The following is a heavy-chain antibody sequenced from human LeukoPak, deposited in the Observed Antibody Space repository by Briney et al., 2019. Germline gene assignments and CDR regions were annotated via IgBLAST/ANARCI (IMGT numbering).Heavy chain of an antibody. Sequence: ASVKVSCKASGYTFTSYYMHWVRQAPGQGLEWMGIINPSGGSTSYAQKFQGRVTMTRDTSTSTVYMELSSLRSEDTAVYYCARRTAGSSSRMGDAFDIWGQGTMVRLF. J-gene: IGHJ3*02. V-gene: IGHV1-46*01. D-gene: IGHD6-13*01. CDR3: ARRTAGSSSRMGDAFDI. CDR1: GYTFTSYY. CDR2: INPSGGST.